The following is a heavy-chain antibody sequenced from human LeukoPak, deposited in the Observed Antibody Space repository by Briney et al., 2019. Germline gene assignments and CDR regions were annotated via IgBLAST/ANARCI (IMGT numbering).Heavy chain of an antibody. J-gene: IGHJ6*03. D-gene: IGHD4-11*01. Sequence: GGSLRLSCAASGFTFSSYAMSWVRQAPGKGLEWVSTSSGGGDSTYYADSVKGRFTISRDNSKNTLSLQMNSLRAEDTAVYYCAKTPTVTPNYYYYYMDVWGKGTTVTVSS. V-gene: IGHV3-23*01. CDR1: GFTFSSYA. CDR3: AKTPTVTPNYYYYYMDV. CDR2: SSGGGDST.